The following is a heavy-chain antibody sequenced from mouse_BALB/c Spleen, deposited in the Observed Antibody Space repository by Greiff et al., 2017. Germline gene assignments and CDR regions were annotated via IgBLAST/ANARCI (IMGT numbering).Heavy chain of an antibody. D-gene: IGHD1-1*01. CDR1: GYTFTSYW. Sequence: QVQLQQPGAELVKPGASVKLSCKASGYTFTSYWMHWVKQRPGQGLEWIGEINPSNGRTNYNEKFKSKATLTVDKSSSTAYMQLSSLTSEDSAVYYCARSRVYYGSSYAWFAYWGQGTLVTVSA. J-gene: IGHJ3*01. V-gene: IGHV1S81*02. CDR2: INPSNGRT. CDR3: ARSRVYYGSSYAWFAY.